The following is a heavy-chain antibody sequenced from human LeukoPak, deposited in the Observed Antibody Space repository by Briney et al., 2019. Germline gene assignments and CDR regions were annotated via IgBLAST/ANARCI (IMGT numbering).Heavy chain of an antibody. CDR3: ARDNGYSYGWVGYYYGMDV. V-gene: IGHV1-18*01. CDR1: GYTFTSYA. D-gene: IGHD5-18*01. Sequence: AASVKVSCKPSGYTFTSYAISWLRQAPGQGLEWMGWISTYSGNTNYAQKLQGRVTMTTDTSTSTAYMELRSLRSDDTAVYYCARDNGYSYGWVGYYYGMDVWGQGTTVTVSS. CDR2: ISTYSGNT. J-gene: IGHJ6*02.